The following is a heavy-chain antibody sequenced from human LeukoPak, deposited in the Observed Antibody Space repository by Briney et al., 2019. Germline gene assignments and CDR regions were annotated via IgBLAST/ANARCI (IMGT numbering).Heavy chain of an antibody. D-gene: IGHD6-19*01. CDR1: GFTFIDYD. Sequence: PGGSLTLSCAASGFTFIDYDMHWVRQVIGKGLEWVSSIDIRGDTHYSGSVKSRFTISRENAESSLYLQMNSLRAEDTAVYYCARGGIQVSGIDEFDYWGQGTLVTVSS. J-gene: IGHJ4*02. V-gene: IGHV3-13*01. CDR2: IDIRGDT. CDR3: ARGGIQVSGIDEFDY.